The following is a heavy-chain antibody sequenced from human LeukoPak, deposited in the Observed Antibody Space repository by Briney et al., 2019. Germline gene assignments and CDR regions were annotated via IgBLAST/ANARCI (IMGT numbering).Heavy chain of an antibody. CDR2: IIPIFGTA. J-gene: IGHJ3*02. CDR1: GGTFSSYA. V-gene: IGHV1-69*13. D-gene: IGHD3-10*01. Sequence: GAAVNVSCKASGGTFSSYAISWVRQAPGQGLEWMGGIIPIFGTANYAQKFQGRVTITADESTSTAGMELSSLRSEATAVYYCARDFDGSGSYYNGAFDIWGQGTMVTVSS. CDR3: ARDFDGSGSYYNGAFDI.